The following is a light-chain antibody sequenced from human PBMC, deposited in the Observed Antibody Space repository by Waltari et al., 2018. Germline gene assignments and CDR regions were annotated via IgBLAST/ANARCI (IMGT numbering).Light chain of an antibody. V-gene: IGLV3-1*01. CDR1: RLGNKY. CDR3: QVWDSTNGV. J-gene: IGLJ3*02. Sequence: SYELTQPPSVSVSAGQTASLPCSGDRLGNKYVSWYLQKAGQSPVLVIYQDTERPSGIPERFSGSNSGNTATLTITGTQGVDEADYYCQVWDSTNGVFGGGTKLTVL. CDR2: QDT.